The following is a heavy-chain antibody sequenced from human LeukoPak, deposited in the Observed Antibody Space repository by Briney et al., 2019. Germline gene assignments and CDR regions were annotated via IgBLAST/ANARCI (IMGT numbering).Heavy chain of an antibody. CDR1: GGSLSSSSYY. CDR3: VRPDDNSFDF. J-gene: IGHJ3*01. V-gene: IGHV4-39*01. Sequence: SETLSLTCSVSGGSLSSSSYYWGWIRQPPGKGLEWIGNIYYSGSTNYNPSLKSRVTISVDTSKNQFSLKLSSVTAADTAVYYCVRPDDNSFDFWGQGTMVTVSS. D-gene: IGHD3-9*01. CDR2: IYYSGST.